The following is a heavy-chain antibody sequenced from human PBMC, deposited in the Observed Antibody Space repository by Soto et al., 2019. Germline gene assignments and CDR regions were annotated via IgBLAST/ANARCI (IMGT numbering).Heavy chain of an antibody. CDR1: GYIFIDYY. D-gene: IGHD3-10*01. J-gene: IGHJ4*02. CDR3: ARGMGSQSY. V-gene: IGHV1-2*04. Sequence: QVQLVQSGAEGKKPGASVKVSCKASGYIFIDYYIHWVRQAPGQGLEWMGWINPNSGGTNYAQKFQDWVTMTRDTSISTAYMELSRLKSDDTAVYYCARGMGSQSYWGQGTLVTVSS. CDR2: INPNSGGT.